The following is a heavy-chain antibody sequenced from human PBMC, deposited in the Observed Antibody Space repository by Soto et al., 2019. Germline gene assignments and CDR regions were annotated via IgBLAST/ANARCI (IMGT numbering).Heavy chain of an antibody. J-gene: IGHJ5*02. CDR2: INPSGGST. CDR1: GYTFTGYY. CDR3: ARESGGLDP. V-gene: IGHV1-46*03. Sequence: ASVKVSCKASGYTFTGYYMHWVRQAPGQGLEWMGIINPSGGSTSYAQKFQGRVTMTTDTSTNTAYMELGSLRSEDTAVYYCARESGGLDPWGQGTLVTVSS.